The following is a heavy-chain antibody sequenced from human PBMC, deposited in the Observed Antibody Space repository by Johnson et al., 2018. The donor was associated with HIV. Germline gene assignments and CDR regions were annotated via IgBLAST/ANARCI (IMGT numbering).Heavy chain of an antibody. Sequence: VQLVESGGGVVRPGGSLRLSCAASGFTFDDYGMSWVRQAPGKGLEWVSGITWNGGNTGYADSVKGRFTISRDNSKNTLYLQMNSLRAEDTAVYYCAKDLSSQLLWFIRDGFDVWGQGTMVTVSS. CDR3: AKDLSSQLLWFIRDGFDV. J-gene: IGHJ3*01. V-gene: IGHV3-20*04. CDR1: GFTFDDYG. D-gene: IGHD3-10*01. CDR2: ITWNGGNT.